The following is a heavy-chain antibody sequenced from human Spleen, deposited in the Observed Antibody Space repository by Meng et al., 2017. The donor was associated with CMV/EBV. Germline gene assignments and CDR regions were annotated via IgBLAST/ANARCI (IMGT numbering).Heavy chain of an antibody. CDR3: ARASSSGWYTNS. V-gene: IGHV4-34*01. CDR1: GGSFSGYY. CDR2: INHSGST. D-gene: IGHD6-19*01. J-gene: IGHJ4*02. Sequence: SETLSLTCAVYGGSFSGYYWNWIRQPPGKGLEWIGEINHSGSTNYNPSLKSRVTISVDTSKNQFSLTLSSVTAADTAVYYCARASSSGWYTNSWGQGTLVTVSS.